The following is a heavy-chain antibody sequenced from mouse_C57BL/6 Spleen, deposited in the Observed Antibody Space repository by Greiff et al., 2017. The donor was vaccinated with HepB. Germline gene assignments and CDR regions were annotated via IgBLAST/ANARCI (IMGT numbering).Heavy chain of an antibody. D-gene: IGHD1-1*01. Sequence: VQLQQSGPELVKPGASVKIPCKASGYTFTDYNMDWVKQSHGKSLEWIGDINPNNGGTIYNQKFKGKATLTVDKSSSTAYMELRSLTSEDTAVYYCARGYYYGSRVPFAYWGQGTLVTVSA. CDR2: INPNNGGT. V-gene: IGHV1-18*01. CDR1: GYTFTDYN. CDR3: ARGYYYGSRVPFAY. J-gene: IGHJ3*01.